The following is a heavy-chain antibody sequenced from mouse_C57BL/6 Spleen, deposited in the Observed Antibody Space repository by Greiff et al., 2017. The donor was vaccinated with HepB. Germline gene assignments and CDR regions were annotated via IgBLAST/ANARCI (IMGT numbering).Heavy chain of an antibody. V-gene: IGHV5-6*01. J-gene: IGHJ4*01. Sequence: VQLKESGGDLVKPGGSLKLSCAASGFTFSSYGMSWVRQTPDKRLEWVATISSGGSYTYYPDSVKGRFTISRDNAKNTLYLQMSSLKSEDTAMYYCARWAHYYAMDYWGQGASVTVSS. D-gene: IGHD3-1*01. CDR3: ARWAHYYAMDY. CDR2: ISSGGSYT. CDR1: GFTFSSYG.